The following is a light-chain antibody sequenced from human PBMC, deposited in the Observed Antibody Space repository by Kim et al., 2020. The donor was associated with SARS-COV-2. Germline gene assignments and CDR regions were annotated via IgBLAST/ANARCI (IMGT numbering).Light chain of an antibody. Sequence: RVTIDCKSNQSSLYSCNNSNSVAWYQQKAGQPPKLLLYWASARESGVPDRFSGSGSGTDFTLTISSLQAEDVAVYYCQQYYSIPYTFGQGTKREI. CDR1: QSSLYSCNNSNS. CDR3: QQYYSIPYT. CDR2: WAS. J-gene: IGKJ2*01. V-gene: IGKV4-1*01.